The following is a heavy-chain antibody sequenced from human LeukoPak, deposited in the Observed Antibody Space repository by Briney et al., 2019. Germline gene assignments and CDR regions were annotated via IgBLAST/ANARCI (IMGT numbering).Heavy chain of an antibody. V-gene: IGHV4-34*01. CDR1: GGSFSGYY. CDR2: INHSGST. CDR3: ARGRFDY. J-gene: IGHJ4*02. Sequence: NTSETLSLTRAVYGGSFSGYYWSWIRQPPGKGLEWIGEINHSGSTNYNPSLKSRVTISVDTSKNQFSLKLSSVTAADTAVYYCARGRFDYWGQGTLVTVSS.